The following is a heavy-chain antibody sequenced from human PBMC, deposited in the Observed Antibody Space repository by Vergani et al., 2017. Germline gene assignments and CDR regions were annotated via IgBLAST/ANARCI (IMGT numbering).Heavy chain of an antibody. CDR2: ISSAGNTR. CDR3: AKTYAGSTIFDS. D-gene: IGHD2-2*01. Sequence: QVQLVESGGNVVQSATTLRLSCVASGFTFRSYGMHWVRQAPGKGLEWVALISSAGNTRQYADSVQGRFTISRDNSRNTLYLQMNGLRPDDTAVYFCAKTYAGSTIFDSWCQGTLVTVSS. V-gene: IGHV3-30*18. CDR1: GFTFRSYG. J-gene: IGHJ4*02.